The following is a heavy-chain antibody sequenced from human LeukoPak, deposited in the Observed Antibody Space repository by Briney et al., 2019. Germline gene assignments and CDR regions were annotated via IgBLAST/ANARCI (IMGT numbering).Heavy chain of an antibody. CDR2: ISGSGGST. Sequence: GGTLRLSCAASGFTFSSYGMSWVRQAPGKGLEWVSAISGSGGSTYYADSVKGRFTISRDNSKNTLYLQMNSLRAEDTAVYYCAKLGMVRGVPDYWGQGTLVTVSS. J-gene: IGHJ4*02. CDR1: GFTFSSYG. V-gene: IGHV3-23*01. D-gene: IGHD3-10*01. CDR3: AKLGMVRGVPDY.